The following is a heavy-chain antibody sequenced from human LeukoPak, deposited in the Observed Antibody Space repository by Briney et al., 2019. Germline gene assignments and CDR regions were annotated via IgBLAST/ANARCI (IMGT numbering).Heavy chain of an antibody. V-gene: IGHV1-2*02. J-gene: IGHJ4*02. CDR2: INPNSGGT. D-gene: IGHD2-8*01. Sequence: ASVKVSCKASGYIFTGYYMHWVRQAPGQGLEWMGWINPNSGGTNYAQKFQGRVTMTRDTSITTAYMELSRLRSDDTAVYYCARDSDCTNGVCYRTDLDYWGQGTLVTVSS. CDR1: GYIFTGYY. CDR3: ARDSDCTNGVCYRTDLDY.